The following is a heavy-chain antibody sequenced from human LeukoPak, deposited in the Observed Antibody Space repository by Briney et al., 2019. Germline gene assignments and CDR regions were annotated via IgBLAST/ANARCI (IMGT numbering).Heavy chain of an antibody. D-gene: IGHD3-10*01. CDR2: INHSGST. Sequence: SETLSLTCAVYGGSFSGYYWSWIRQPPGKGLEWIGEINHSGSTNYNPSLKSRVTISVDTSKNQFSLKLSSVAAADTAVYYCASRNYYSSGSYYGDFDYWGQGTLVTVSS. V-gene: IGHV4-34*01. CDR1: GGSFSGYY. J-gene: IGHJ4*02. CDR3: ASRNYYSSGSYYGDFDY.